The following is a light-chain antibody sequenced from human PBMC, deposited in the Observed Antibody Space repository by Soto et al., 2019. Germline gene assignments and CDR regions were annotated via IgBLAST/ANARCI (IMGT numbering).Light chain of an antibody. CDR3: QHYTSYSEA. CDR2: EES. Sequence: DMGLRQSPSFVSASLGERVTITCLRSKAVPNNMAWYQQKPGKPPKLLIYEESTLSSGVPSRFSGSGSGTDFTLTISSLQPDDFAIYSCQHYTSYSEAFGQGTKVDIK. CDR1: KAVPNN. J-gene: IGKJ1*01. V-gene: IGKV1-9*01.